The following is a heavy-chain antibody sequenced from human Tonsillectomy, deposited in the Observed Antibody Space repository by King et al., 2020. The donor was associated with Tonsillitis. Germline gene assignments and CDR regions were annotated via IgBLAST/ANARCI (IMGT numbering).Heavy chain of an antibody. CDR2: INHSGST. J-gene: IGHJ4*02. D-gene: IGHD6-19*01. V-gene: IGHV4-34*01. Sequence: VQLQQWGAGLLKPSETLSLTCAVYGGSFSGYYWSWIRQPPGKGLEWIGEINHSGSTNYNPSLKSRVTVSVDTSKNQFSLKLSSVTAADTAVYYCARAGAVAGTCFWGPGTLVTVSS. CDR1: GGSFSGYY. CDR3: ARAGAVAGTCF.